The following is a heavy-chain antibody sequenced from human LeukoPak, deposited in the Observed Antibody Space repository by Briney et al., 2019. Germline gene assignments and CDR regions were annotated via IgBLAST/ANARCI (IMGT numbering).Heavy chain of an antibody. J-gene: IGHJ4*02. V-gene: IGHV4-39*02. D-gene: IGHD4-23*01. CDR3: ARVSRGNSVGGDY. CDR2: ICYSKNT. CDR1: GDSISSGSYY. Sequence: PSETLSLTCTVSGDSISSGSYYWGWIRQPPGKGLEWIVSICYSKNTYYNPSLQSRLSISVDTSKNHFSLKLSSVTAADTAMYYCARVSRGNSVGGDYWGQGTLVTVSS.